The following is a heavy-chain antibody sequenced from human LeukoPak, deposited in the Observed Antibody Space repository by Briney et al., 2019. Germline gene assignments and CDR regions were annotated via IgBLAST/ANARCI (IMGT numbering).Heavy chain of an antibody. CDR2: VYFDGGT. D-gene: IGHD3-16*01. CDR1: GGSVTSGTYH. CDR3: ARDHYYDGRGRFDP. V-gene: IGHV4-39*07. J-gene: IGHJ5*02. Sequence: SETLSLTCSVSGGSVTSGTYHWGWIRQPPGKGLEWIGSVYFDGGTHYNPSLRSRVTISVDTSKNQFSLRLSSVTAADTALYYCARDHYYDGRGRFDPWGQGTLVTVSS.